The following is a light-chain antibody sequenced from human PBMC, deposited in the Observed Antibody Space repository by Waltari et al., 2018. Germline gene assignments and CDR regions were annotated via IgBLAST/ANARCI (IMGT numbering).Light chain of an antibody. CDR3: QQSYSTPRT. V-gene: IGKV1-33*01. J-gene: IGKJ2*01. CDR2: DAS. Sequence: DIQMTQSPSSLSASVGDTVTITCQANHDISDYLNWYQHKPGKAPNLLISDASHLEAGVPSRFSGSGYGTDFTFTISSLQPEDFATYYCQQSYSTPRTFGQGTKLEIK. CDR1: HDISDY.